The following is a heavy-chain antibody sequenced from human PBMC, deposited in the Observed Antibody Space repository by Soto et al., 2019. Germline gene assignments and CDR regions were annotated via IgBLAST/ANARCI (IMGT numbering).Heavy chain of an antibody. D-gene: IGHD7-27*01. Sequence: PSETLSLTCSVSGGSISSKSYSWGWIRQPPGKGLEWIGTFYYSENTYYNPSLKSRVTISVDTSKNHFSLTLSSVTAAEKAVYYCARGPSGDKVHYWGQGALVTVPS. CDR1: GGSISSKSYS. CDR2: FYYSENT. V-gene: IGHV4-39*02. J-gene: IGHJ4*02. CDR3: ARGPSGDKVHY.